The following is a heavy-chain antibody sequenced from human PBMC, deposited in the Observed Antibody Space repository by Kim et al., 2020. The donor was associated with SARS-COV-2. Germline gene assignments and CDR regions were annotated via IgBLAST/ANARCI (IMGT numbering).Heavy chain of an antibody. Sequence: SETLSLTCAVYGASVSGGCYCWNWLRPPPGQRLEWIGNMYHSGSYTYNPSLKSRVSMSIDTSKNPFSLRVSLVTAAATAVYYCARASTVSGVLVVYWGQGTLVTVSS. J-gene: IGHJ4*02. V-gene: IGHV4-61*01. CDR1: GASVSGGCYC. CDR2: MYHSGSY. CDR3: ARASTVSGVLVVY. D-gene: IGHD3-3*01.